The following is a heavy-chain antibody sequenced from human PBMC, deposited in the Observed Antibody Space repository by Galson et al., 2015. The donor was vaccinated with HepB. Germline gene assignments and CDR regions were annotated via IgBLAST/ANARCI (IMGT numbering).Heavy chain of an antibody. CDR2: IGVNDGSI. CDR3: ARDLGHTGTYLGGGPLDC. D-gene: IGHD1-26*01. J-gene: IGHJ4*02. CDR1: GFTFSSYA. V-gene: IGHV3-23*01. Sequence: SLRLSCAASGFTFSSYAMNWVRQAPGKGLEWVSGIGVNDGSIYYANSVKGRFTISRDNSKNTLYLQMNSLRAEDTAVYYCARDLGHTGTYLGGGPLDCWGQGILVTVSS.